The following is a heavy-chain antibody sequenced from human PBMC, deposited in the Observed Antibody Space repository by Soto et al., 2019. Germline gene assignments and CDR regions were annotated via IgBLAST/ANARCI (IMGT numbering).Heavy chain of an antibody. CDR3: ARAGGSGSQSDY. Sequence: PSENLSLTCTGSGGSISRYYWSWIRQPPGKGLEWIGYIYYSGSTNYNPSLKSRVTITVDTSKNQFSLKLSSVTAADTAVYYCARAGGSGSQSDYWGQGTLVTVSS. CDR1: GGSISRYY. D-gene: IGHD3-10*01. J-gene: IGHJ4*02. V-gene: IGHV4-59*01. CDR2: IYYSGST.